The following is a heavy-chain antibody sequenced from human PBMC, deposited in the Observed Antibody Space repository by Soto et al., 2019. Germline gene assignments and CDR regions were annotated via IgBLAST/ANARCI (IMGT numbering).Heavy chain of an antibody. CDR2: FDPSDSYT. J-gene: IGHJ6*02. D-gene: IGHD3-10*01. CDR3: AGGGVRGVITRTRDYYGMDV. V-gene: IGHV5-10-1*01. Sequence: GESLKISCKGSGYSFTSYWISWVRQMPGKGLEWLGRFDPSDSYTNYSPSFQGHVTISADKSISTAYLQWSSLKASDTAMYYCAGGGVRGVITRTRDYYGMDVWDQGTTVTVSS. CDR1: GYSFTSYW.